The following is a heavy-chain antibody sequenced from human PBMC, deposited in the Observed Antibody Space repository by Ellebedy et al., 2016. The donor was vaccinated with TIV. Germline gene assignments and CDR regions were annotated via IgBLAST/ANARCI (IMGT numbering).Heavy chain of an antibody. V-gene: IGHV3-30-3*01. CDR3: ATFSRPVY. Sequence: GESLKISXAASGFTFSSYALHWVRQAPGQGLEWVAVISYDGSNKYYADSVKGRFTISRDDAKNMVYLQMNSLRAEDTAVYHCATFSRPVYWGQGTLVTVSS. J-gene: IGHJ4*02. CDR2: ISYDGSNK. CDR1: GFTFSSYA. D-gene: IGHD3-3*02.